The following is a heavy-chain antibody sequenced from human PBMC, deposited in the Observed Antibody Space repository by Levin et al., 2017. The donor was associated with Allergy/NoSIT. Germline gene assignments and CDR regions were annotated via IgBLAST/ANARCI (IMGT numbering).Heavy chain of an antibody. CDR3: ARDVGSWELRRTKRDAFDM. Sequence: GGSLRLSCAASGFTFSDYYMSWIRQAPGKGLEWVSYISSSGRTIYYADSVKGRFTISRDNAKNTVYLQMNSLRAEDTAVYYCARDVGSWELRRTKRDAFDMWGQGTMVTVSS. J-gene: IGHJ3*02. V-gene: IGHV3-11*01. CDR1: GFTFSDYY. D-gene: IGHD1-26*01. CDR2: ISSSGRTI.